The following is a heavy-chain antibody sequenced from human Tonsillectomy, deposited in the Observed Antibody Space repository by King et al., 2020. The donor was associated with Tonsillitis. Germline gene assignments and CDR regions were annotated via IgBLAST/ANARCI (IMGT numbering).Heavy chain of an antibody. CDR2: IYYSGST. D-gene: IGHD3-9*01. V-gene: IGHV4-31*03. CDR3: AGVRYGLYDIFTGYYADYYYYYGMDV. Sequence: VQLQESGPGLVKPSQTLSLTCTVSGGSISSGGYYWSWIRQHPGKGLEWIGYIYYSGSTYYNPSLKSRVTISVDTSKNQFSLKLSSVTAADTSVYYCAGVRYGLYDIFTGYYADYYYYYGMDVWGQGTTVTVSS. CDR1: GGSISSGGYY. J-gene: IGHJ6*02.